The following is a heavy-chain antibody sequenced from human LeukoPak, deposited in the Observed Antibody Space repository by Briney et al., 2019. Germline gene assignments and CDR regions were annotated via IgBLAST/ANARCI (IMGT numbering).Heavy chain of an antibody. CDR3: AKGRPEVWFGELLF. Sequence: GGSLRLSCAASGFTFHSYAMTWVRQAPGKGLEWVSAITGSGHRIYYADSVRGRFTISRDNSKNTLYLQMNSLRVEDTAVYYCAKGRPEVWFGELLFWGQGTLVTVSS. V-gene: IGHV3-23*01. CDR2: ITGSGHRI. D-gene: IGHD3-10*01. CDR1: GFTFHSYA. J-gene: IGHJ4*02.